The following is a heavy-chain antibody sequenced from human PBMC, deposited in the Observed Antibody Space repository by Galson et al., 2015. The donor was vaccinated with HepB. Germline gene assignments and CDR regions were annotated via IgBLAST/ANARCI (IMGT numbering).Heavy chain of an antibody. CDR1: GYTFNSYG. CDR2: IHTDTGNP. D-gene: IGHD3-16*02. CDR3: ARSYNYIWGSFLYTFDL. J-gene: IGHJ5*02. Sequence: SVKVSCKASGYTFNSYGMNWVRQAPGQGPEWMGWIHTDTGNPTYAQGLTGRVVFSLDTSVSTAYLQINSLKAEDTAVYYCARSYNYIWGSFLYTFDLWGQGTLVTVSS. V-gene: IGHV7-4-1*02.